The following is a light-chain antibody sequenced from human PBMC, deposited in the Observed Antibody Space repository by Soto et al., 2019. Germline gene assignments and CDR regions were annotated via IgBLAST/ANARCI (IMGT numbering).Light chain of an antibody. V-gene: IGKV3-20*01. J-gene: IGKJ2*01. Sequence: EIVLTQSPGTLSLSPGERATLSCRASQSVSSSYLAWYQQKPGQAPRLLIYGASSRATGIPDMFSGSGSGTDFTLTISRLEPEDFAVYYWQQYGSSPRYTFGRGTKLEIK. CDR2: GAS. CDR1: QSVSSSY. CDR3: QQYGSSPRYT.